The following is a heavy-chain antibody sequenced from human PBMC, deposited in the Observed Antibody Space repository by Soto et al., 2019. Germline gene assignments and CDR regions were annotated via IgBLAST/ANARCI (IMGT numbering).Heavy chain of an antibody. D-gene: IGHD3-3*02. CDR3: AKNDHFWSWGMAV. CDR1: GVIFGGFN. V-gene: IGHV3-48*01. J-gene: IGHJ6*02. CDR2: ISSGSKTI. Sequence: GGPLRVSCGVSGVIFGGFNRNWVRQAPGKGLEWVSYISSGSKTIYYAESVKGRFTISRDKAKNSLYLQMNSLRAEDTAVYYCAKNDHFWSWGMAVPGQGTTVPVSS.